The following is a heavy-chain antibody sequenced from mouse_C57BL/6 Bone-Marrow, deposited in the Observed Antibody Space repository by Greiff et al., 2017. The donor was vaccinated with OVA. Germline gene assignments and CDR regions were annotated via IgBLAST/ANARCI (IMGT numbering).Heavy chain of an antibody. D-gene: IGHD2-1*01. Sequence: QVQLQQPGAELVMPGASVKLSCKASGYTFPSSWMHWVKQRPGQGLEWIGEIYPSDSYTNYNQKFKGKSTLTVDKSSSTAYMQLSSLTSEDSAVYYGARKGLYYGNYVYAMDYWGQGTSVTVSS. CDR2: IYPSDSYT. J-gene: IGHJ4*01. V-gene: IGHV1-69*01. CDR3: ARKGLYYGNYVYAMDY. CDR1: GYTFPSSW.